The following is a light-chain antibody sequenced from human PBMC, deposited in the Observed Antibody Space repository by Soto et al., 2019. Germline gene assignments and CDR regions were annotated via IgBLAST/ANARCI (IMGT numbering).Light chain of an antibody. V-gene: IGKV3-15*01. CDR2: GAS. J-gene: IGKJ2*01. CDR1: QSVSTN. CDR3: QQHNNWPPYT. Sequence: ETVMTQSPATLSVSPGERASLSCRASQSVSTNLAWYQQKPGQAPRLLIYGASTRAAGIPARFSGSGSGTEFTLTISSLQSEDSALYYCQQHNNWPPYTFGQGTRLETK.